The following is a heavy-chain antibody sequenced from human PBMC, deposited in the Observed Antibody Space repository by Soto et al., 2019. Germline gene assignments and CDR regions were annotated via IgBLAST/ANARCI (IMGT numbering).Heavy chain of an antibody. D-gene: IGHD1-26*01. CDR2: IKPSGGST. CDR3: ARDHDGRYFDY. CDR1: GYTFTSCY. Sequence: QVQLVQSGAEVKKPGASVKVSCKASGYTFTSCYMHWVRQAPGQGLEWMGIIKPSGGSTDYAQKFQGRVTMARDTSTSTVYMELSSLRSEDTAVYYCARDHDGRYFDYWGQGTLVTVSS. J-gene: IGHJ4*02. V-gene: IGHV1-46*01.